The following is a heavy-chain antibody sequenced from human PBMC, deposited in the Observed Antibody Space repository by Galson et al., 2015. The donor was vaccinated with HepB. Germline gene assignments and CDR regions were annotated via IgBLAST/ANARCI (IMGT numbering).Heavy chain of an antibody. J-gene: IGHJ5*02. V-gene: IGHV3-7*03. D-gene: IGHD3-22*01. CDR2: IKQDGSEK. CDR1: GFTFSSYW. Sequence: SLRLSCAASGFTFSSYWMSWVRQAPGKGLEWVANIKQDGSEKYYVDSVKGRFTISRDNAKNSLYLQMNSLRAEDTAVYYCAREDYYDSSGYLNWFDPWGQGTLVTVSS. CDR3: AREDYYDSSGYLNWFDP.